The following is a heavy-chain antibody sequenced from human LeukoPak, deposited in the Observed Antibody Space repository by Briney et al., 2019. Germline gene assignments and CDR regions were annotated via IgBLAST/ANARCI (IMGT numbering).Heavy chain of an antibody. J-gene: IGHJ4*02. CDR3: AKSSYYDTSGSYRDYYFDY. CDR1: GFTFSSYA. Sequence: GGALRLSCAAPGFTFSSYAKSWGRPAPGKGLEWVSAIWGDAVSTYYAESVRGRFSLSKDNSKNTLYLQMNSLRAEDPALYSCAKSSYYDTSGSYRDYYFDYWGQGALVTVSS. V-gene: IGHV3-23*01. D-gene: IGHD3-22*01. CDR2: IWGDAVST.